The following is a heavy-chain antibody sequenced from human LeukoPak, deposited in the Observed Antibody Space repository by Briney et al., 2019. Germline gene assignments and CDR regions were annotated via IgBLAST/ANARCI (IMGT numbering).Heavy chain of an antibody. J-gene: IGHJ4*02. V-gene: IGHV3-48*03. CDR2: ISGSGSTI. CDR3: ASYYYDGSGVYYFDY. CDR1: GFTFSSYE. Sequence: GGSLRLSCAASGFTFSSYEMNWVRQAPGKGLEWVSYISGSGSTIYYADSVKGRFTISRDNAKNSLYLQMNSLRADDTAVYDCASYYYDGSGVYYFDYWGQGTLVTVSS. D-gene: IGHD3-22*01.